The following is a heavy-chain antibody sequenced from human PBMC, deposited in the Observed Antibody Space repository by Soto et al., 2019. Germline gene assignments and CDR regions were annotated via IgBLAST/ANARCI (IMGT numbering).Heavy chain of an antibody. CDR1: GYTFTNYG. CDR2: ISVYNGHT. Sequence: QVQLVQSGAEVKKPGASVKVSCKASGYTFTNYGISWVRQAPGQGLEWMGWISVYNGHTNYAQKFQGRVIMTTDTSTSTAYMELRSLRSDDTAIYCCARGDYGSNSDFLSNWVQGTLVTGSA. D-gene: IGHD4-17*01. V-gene: IGHV1-18*04. CDR3: ARGDYGSNSDFLSN. J-gene: IGHJ4*02.